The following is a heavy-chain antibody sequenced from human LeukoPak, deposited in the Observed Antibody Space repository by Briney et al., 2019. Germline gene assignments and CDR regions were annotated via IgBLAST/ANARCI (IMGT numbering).Heavy chain of an antibody. CDR3: ARAASKHIVVVPTY. CDR1: GYTFTSYG. D-gene: IGHD2-21*01. Sequence: ASVKVSCKASGYTFTSYGISWVRQAPGQGLEWMGWISAYNGNTNYAQKLQGRVTMTTDTSTGTAYMELRSLRSDDTAVYYCARAASKHIVVVPTYWGQGTLVTVSS. CDR2: ISAYNGNT. V-gene: IGHV1-18*01. J-gene: IGHJ4*02.